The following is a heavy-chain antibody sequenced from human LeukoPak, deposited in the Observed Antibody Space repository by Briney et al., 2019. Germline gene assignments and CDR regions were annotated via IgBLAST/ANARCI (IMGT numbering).Heavy chain of an antibody. CDR2: INPNSGGT. CDR1: GGTFSSYA. V-gene: IGHV1-2*06. D-gene: IGHD6-13*01. CDR3: ARAVAAAANTDFDY. Sequence: PGASVKVSCKASGGTFSSYAISWVRQAPGQGLEWMGRINPNSGGTNYAQKFQGRVTMTRDTSISTAYMELSRLRSDDTAVYYCARAVAAAANTDFDYWGQGTLVTVSS. J-gene: IGHJ4*02.